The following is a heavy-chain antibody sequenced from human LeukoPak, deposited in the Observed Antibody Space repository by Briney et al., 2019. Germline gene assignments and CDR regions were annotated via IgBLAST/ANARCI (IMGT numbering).Heavy chain of an antibody. CDR1: GFTVSGNY. J-gene: IGHJ5*02. V-gene: IGHV3-21*01. CDR3: ARDRTGSGTLDP. Sequence: PGGSLRLSCAASGFTVSGNYMSWVRQAPGKGLEWVSSIGTSSSYIYYADSVTGRFTISRDNAKNSLYLQMSSLRAEDTAVYYCARDRTGSGTLDPWGQGTLVTVSS. D-gene: IGHD3-10*01. CDR2: IGTSSSYI.